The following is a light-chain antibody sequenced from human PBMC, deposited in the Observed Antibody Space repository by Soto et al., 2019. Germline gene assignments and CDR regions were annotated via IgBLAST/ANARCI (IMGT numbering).Light chain of an antibody. V-gene: IGKV1-39*01. CDR3: QQTYTTPLT. J-gene: IGKJ4*01. CDR2: AAS. CDR1: QSISTY. Sequence: DIQMTQSPSTLSVSVGDRVTITCRASQSISTYLNWYQQKPGKAPKLLIYAASSLQSGVPSSFSGSGSGTDFTLTISSLQPEDFATYYFQQTYTTPLTFGGGTKVEI.